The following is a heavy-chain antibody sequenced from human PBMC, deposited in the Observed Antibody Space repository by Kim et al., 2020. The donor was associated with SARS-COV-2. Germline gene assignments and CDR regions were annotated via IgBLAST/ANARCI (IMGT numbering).Heavy chain of an antibody. Sequence: SVKVSCKASGGTFGIYPISWVRQAPGQGLEWMGGITPIFNTPNYAESFQDRVTITADESTSTAYMELSSLRFEDTAVYYCARVRGDYGDYEDALHIWGQGTMVTVSS. V-gene: IGHV1-69*13. CDR2: ITPIFNTP. D-gene: IGHD4-17*01. J-gene: IGHJ3*02. CDR1: GGTFGIYP. CDR3: ARVRGDYGDYEDALHI.